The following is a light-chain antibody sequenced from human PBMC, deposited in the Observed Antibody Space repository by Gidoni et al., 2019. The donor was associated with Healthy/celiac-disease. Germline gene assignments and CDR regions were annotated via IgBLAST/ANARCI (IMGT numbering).Light chain of an antibody. V-gene: IGKV3-15*01. J-gene: IGKJ3*01. Sequence: EIVMTQYPATLSVSPGDRATLSCRASQSVSSNLDWYQQKPGQAPRLLIYGASTRATGIPARFSGSGSGTEFTLNISSLQSEDFAVYYCQQYNNWPFFGPGTKVDIK. CDR3: QQYNNWPF. CDR1: QSVSSN. CDR2: GAS.